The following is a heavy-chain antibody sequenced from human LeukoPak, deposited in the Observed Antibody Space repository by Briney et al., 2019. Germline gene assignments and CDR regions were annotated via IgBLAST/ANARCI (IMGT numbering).Heavy chain of an antibody. CDR2: IYPADSDS. D-gene: IGHD7-27*01. J-gene: IGHJ3*02. CDR1: GYSFTNYW. Sequence: KVSCKGSGYSFTNYWIGWVRQMPGKGLEWMGIIYPADSDSRYSPSFQGQVIISADKSIRTAYLQWSSLKASDTAIYYCARLTGDPTFDIWGQGTMVTISS. CDR3: ARLTGDPTFDI. V-gene: IGHV5-51*01.